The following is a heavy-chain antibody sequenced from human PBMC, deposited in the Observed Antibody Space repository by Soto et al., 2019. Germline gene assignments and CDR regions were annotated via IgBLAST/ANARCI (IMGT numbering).Heavy chain of an antibody. CDR2: IYYSGST. V-gene: IGHV4-59*12. CDR3: ARGSAYCSGGSCYHDDYYYYYMDV. Sequence: SETLSLTCTVSGGSISSYYWSWIRQPPGKGLEWIGYIYYSGSTNYNPSLKSRVTISVDTSKNQFSLKLSSVTAADTAVYYCARGSAYCSGGSCYHDDYYYYYMDVWGKGTTVTVSS. D-gene: IGHD2-15*01. J-gene: IGHJ6*03. CDR1: GGSISSYY.